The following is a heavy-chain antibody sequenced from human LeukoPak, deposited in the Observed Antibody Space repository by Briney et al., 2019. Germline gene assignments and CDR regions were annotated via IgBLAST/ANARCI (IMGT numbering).Heavy chain of an antibody. D-gene: IGHD6-19*01. CDR3: TTDGIAVAGYFDY. V-gene: IGHV3-15*01. Sequence: GGSLRLSCAASGFTFSNAWMNWVRQTPGKGLEWVGRIKSKTDGGTKDYAVPVKGRFTISRDDSKNTLYLQMTSLKTEDTAVYYCTTDGIAVAGYFDYWGQGTLVTVSS. CDR1: GFTFSNAW. J-gene: IGHJ4*02. CDR2: IKSKTDGGTK.